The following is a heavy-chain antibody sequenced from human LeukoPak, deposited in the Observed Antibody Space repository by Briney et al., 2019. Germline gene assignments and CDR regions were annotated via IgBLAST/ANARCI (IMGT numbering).Heavy chain of an antibody. V-gene: IGHV4-39*07. J-gene: IGHJ4*02. CDR2: IYYSGST. CDR1: GGSISSSSYY. CDR3: ARAWDLAG. Sequence: SETLSLTCTVSGGSISSSSYYWGWIRQPPGKGLEWIGSIYYSGSTYYNPSLKSRVTISVDTSKNQFSLKLSSVTAADTAVYYCARAWDLAGWGQGTLVTVSS. D-gene: IGHD1-26*01.